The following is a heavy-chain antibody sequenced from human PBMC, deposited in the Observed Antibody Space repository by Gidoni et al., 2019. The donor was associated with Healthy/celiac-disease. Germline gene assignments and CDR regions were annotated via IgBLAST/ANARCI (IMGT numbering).Heavy chain of an antibody. D-gene: IGHD2-2*01. V-gene: IGHV3-33*01. Sequence: QVQLVASGGGVVQPGRSLRLSCAASGFNFSSHGMHWVRQAQGKGLEWVAFICNDGSNKYYAASVKGRFTISRDNSKNTLYLKMNSLRAEYTAVYYCARGIWDCSSTSCFGASSYYGMDVWGQGTTVTVSS. CDR1: GFNFSSHG. CDR3: ARGIWDCSSTSCFGASSYYGMDV. J-gene: IGHJ6*02. CDR2: ICNDGSNK.